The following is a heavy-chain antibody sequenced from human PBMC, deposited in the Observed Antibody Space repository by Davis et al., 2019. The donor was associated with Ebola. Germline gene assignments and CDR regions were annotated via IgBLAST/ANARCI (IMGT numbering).Heavy chain of an antibody. Sequence: PGGSLRLSCAASGFSFSSDVMSWVRQAPGKGLEWVSTVGASGETTYYADSVKGRFTISRDNSKSTLYLQMNSLTADDTAVYYCAKILMGYNYGGYEYWGQGTLVTVSS. CDR1: GFSFSSDV. J-gene: IGHJ4*02. V-gene: IGHV3-23*01. CDR2: VGASGETT. D-gene: IGHD5-24*01. CDR3: AKILMGYNYGGYEY.